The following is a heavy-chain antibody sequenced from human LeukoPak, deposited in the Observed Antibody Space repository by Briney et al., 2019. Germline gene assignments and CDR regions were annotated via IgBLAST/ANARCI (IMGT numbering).Heavy chain of an antibody. CDR1: GFTFSSYE. CDR2: ISSSGSTI. V-gene: IGHV3-48*03. Sequence: GGSLRLSCAASGFTFSSYEMNWVRQAPGKGLEWVSYISSSGSTIYYADSVKGRFTISRDNSKNTLSLQMNSLKAEDTAVYYCAKDLIPGVRGVTNYFDYWGQGTLVTVSS. D-gene: IGHD3-10*01. CDR3: AKDLIPGVRGVTNYFDY. J-gene: IGHJ4*02.